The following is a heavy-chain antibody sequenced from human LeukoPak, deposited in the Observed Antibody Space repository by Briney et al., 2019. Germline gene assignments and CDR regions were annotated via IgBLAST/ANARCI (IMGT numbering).Heavy chain of an antibody. Sequence: GSSVNVSCKASGGTFSSYAISWVRQAPGQGLEWMGRIIPILGIANYAQKFQGRVTITADKSTSTAYMELSSLRSEDTAMYYCVRDRPFIVVVPAALGGTANWFDPWGQGTLVTVSS. CDR1: GGTFSSYA. CDR3: VRDRPFIVVVPAALGGTANWFDP. V-gene: IGHV1-69*04. J-gene: IGHJ5*02. D-gene: IGHD2-2*01. CDR2: IIPILGIA.